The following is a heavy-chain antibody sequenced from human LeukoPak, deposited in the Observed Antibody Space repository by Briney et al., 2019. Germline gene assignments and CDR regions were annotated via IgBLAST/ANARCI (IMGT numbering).Heavy chain of an antibody. J-gene: IGHJ4*02. V-gene: IGHV4-31*03. D-gene: IGHD3-22*01. CDR2: IHPSGTL. Sequence: PSETLSLTCTVSGASFSSGDQYWNWIRQSPGKGLEWIGSIHPSGTLYINPSLESRVTMSMDTSKNQFSLNLNSVTAADTAVYFCSRGLDSRKLGYWGQGTLVTVSS. CDR3: SRGLDSRKLGY. CDR1: GASFSSGDQY.